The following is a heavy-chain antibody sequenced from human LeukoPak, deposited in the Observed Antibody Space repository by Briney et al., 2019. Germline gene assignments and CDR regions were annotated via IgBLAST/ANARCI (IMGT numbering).Heavy chain of an antibody. CDR3: ARSGRGTYFYFDL. CDR2: INPSDGST. J-gene: IGHJ4*02. CDR1: GYTFTSYY. Sequence: ASVKVPCKASGYTFTSYYIHLVRQAPGQGFEWMAIINPSDGSTTNSQKFQGRVTMTRDTSTSTVYMELSGLRSEDTALYYCARSGRGTYFYFDLWGQGTLVTVSS. D-gene: IGHD3-9*01. V-gene: IGHV1-46*01.